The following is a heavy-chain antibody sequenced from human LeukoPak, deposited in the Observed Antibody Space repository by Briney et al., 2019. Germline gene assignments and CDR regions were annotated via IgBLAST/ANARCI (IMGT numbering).Heavy chain of an antibody. V-gene: IGHV3-7*01. CDR3: ARDEADPPLVNYRSDF. J-gene: IGHJ4*02. CDR1: GFPFSSYW. Sequence: GGSLRLSCAASGFPFSSYWMSWVRQAPGKGLEWVANIRHDGSEKLYIDSVKGRFTISRDNAKNSLFLQMNSLRAEDAAIYHCARDEADPPLVNYRSDFWGQGTLVTVSS. CDR2: IRHDGSEK. D-gene: IGHD3-22*01.